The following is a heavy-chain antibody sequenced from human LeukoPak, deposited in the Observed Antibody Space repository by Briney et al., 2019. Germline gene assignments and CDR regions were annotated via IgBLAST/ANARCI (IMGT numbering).Heavy chain of an antibody. CDR1: GFTFSSYS. Sequence: GGSLRLSCAASGFTFSSYSMNWVRQAPGKGLEWVSSISSSSSYIYYADSVKGRFTISRDNSKNTLYLQMNSLGAEDTAVYYCASMIVVVRDYFDYWGQGTLVTVSS. V-gene: IGHV3-21*04. J-gene: IGHJ4*02. CDR2: ISSSSSYI. CDR3: ASMIVVVRDYFDY. D-gene: IGHD3-22*01.